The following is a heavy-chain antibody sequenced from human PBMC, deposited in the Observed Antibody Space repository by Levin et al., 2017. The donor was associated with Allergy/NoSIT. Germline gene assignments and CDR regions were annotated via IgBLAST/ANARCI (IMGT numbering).Heavy chain of an antibody. Sequence: SCAASGFTFSDYYMSWIRQAPGKGLEWVSYISSSGSTIYYADSVKGRFTISRDNAKNSLYLQMNSLRAEDTAVYYCARDVRYNWNWGYNWFDPWGQGTLVTVSS. J-gene: IGHJ5*02. CDR2: ISSSGSTI. CDR3: ARDVRYNWNWGYNWFDP. CDR1: GFTFSDYY. D-gene: IGHD1-7*01. V-gene: IGHV3-11*01.